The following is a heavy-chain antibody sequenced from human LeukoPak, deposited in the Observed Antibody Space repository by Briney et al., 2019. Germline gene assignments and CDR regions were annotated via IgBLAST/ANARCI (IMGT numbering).Heavy chain of an antibody. V-gene: IGHV1-18*01. CDR2: ISAYNGNT. D-gene: IGHD2-2*01. Sequence: ASVKVSCKASGYTLTSYGISWVRQAPGQGLEWMGWISAYNGNTNYAQKLQGRVTMTTDTSTSTAYMELRSLRSDDTAVYYCARSLGDIVVVPAAGADYWGQGTLVTVSS. J-gene: IGHJ4*02. CDR3: ARSLGDIVVVPAAGADY. CDR1: GYTLTSYG.